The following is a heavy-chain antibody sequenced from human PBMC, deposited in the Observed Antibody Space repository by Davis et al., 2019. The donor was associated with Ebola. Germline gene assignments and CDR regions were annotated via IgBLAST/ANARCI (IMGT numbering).Heavy chain of an antibody. Sequence: AASVKVSCKASGYIFTGYYMHWVRQAPGQGLEWMGWISAYNGNTNYAQNLQGRVTMTTDTSTSTAYMELRSLRSDDTAMYYCARGLEPGDWFDPWGQGTLVTVSS. CDR1: GYIFTGYY. D-gene: IGHD1-1*01. CDR2: ISAYNGNT. V-gene: IGHV1-18*04. CDR3: ARGLEPGDWFDP. J-gene: IGHJ5*02.